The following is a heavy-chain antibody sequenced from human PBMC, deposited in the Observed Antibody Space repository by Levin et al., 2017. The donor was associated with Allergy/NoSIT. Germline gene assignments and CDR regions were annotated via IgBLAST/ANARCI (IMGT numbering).Heavy chain of an antibody. Sequence: ASVKVSCKASGYTFTSHQMHWVRRAPGHGLEWMGRFNSKGVTTSYAQKFQGRLTMTRDTSTSTVYMELSSLTSEDTAVYYCAGPAVSEWFSPGYWGQGTLVTVSS. V-gene: IGHV1-46*01. CDR1: GYTFTSHQ. D-gene: IGHD3-3*01. J-gene: IGHJ4*02. CDR2: FNSKGVTT. CDR3: AGPAVSEWFSPGY.